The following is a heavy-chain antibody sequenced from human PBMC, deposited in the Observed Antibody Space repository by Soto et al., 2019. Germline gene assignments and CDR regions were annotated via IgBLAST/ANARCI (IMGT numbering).Heavy chain of an antibody. CDR3: ARDLGGWTDY. CDR2: INAGNGNT. Sequence: QVQLVQSGAEVKKPGASVKVSCKASGYTFTSYAMQWVRQAPEQRLEWMGWINAGNGNTKYSQNYQGRVTITRDTSASTAYMELSSLRSEDTAVYYCARDLGGWTDYWGQGTMVTVSS. V-gene: IGHV1-3*01. J-gene: IGHJ4*02. CDR1: GYTFTSYA. D-gene: IGHD6-19*01.